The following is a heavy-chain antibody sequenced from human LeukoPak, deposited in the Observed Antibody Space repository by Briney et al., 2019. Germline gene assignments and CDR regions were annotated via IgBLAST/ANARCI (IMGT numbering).Heavy chain of an antibody. CDR3: ARMLTGTRGYYFDY. CDR2: IDWDDDK. J-gene: IGHJ4*02. D-gene: IGHD1-7*01. CDR1: GFSLSTSGMC. Sequence: SGPTLVNPTQTLTLTCTFSGFSLSTSGMCVSWIRQPPGKALEWLARIDWDDDKYYSTSLKTRLTISKDTSKNQVVLTMTNMDPVDTATYYCARMLTGTRGYYFDYWGQGTLVTVSS. V-gene: IGHV2-70*11.